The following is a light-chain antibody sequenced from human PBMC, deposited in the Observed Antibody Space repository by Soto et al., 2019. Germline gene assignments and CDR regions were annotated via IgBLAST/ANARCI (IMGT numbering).Light chain of an antibody. CDR1: QSVSSSY. CDR3: QQYGSSPPWT. CDR2: GAS. J-gene: IGKJ1*01. Sequence: EIVLTQSPGTLSLSPGERATLSCRASQSVSSSYLAWYQQKPGQAPRLLIYGASSRATGIPDRLSGSGSGTAFTLTISRLEPEDFAVYYGQQYGSSPPWTFGQVTKVEIK. V-gene: IGKV3-20*01.